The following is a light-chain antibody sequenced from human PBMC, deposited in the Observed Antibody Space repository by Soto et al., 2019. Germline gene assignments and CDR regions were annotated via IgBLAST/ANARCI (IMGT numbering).Light chain of an antibody. J-gene: IGKJ5*01. CDR2: GAS. CDR3: HQYNNWPPIT. V-gene: IGKV3D-15*01. Sequence: ETVVTLSPRTLSVYHGGRDIVSCRASQSVSSKLAWYQQKPGQAPRLLIYGASTRATGIPARFSGSGSGTEFTLSIRSLQSEGSAVYYCHQYNNWPPITDGQGTRLEIK. CDR1: QSVSSK.